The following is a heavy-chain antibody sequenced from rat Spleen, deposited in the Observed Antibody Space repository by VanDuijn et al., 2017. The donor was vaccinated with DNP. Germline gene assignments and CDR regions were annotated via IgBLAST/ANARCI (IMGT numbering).Heavy chain of an antibody. CDR1: GINFNDYW. Sequence: EVKLVESGGGLVQPGRSLKLSCAASGINFNDYWMGWVRQAPVNGLEWIGEINKDSSSINSTPSLKDKFTISRDNVQNTLYLQMSKVGSEDTAIYYCAKGPNYGGWGDYFDYWGQGVMVTVSS. CDR3: AKGPNYGGWGDYFDY. CDR2: INKDSSSI. J-gene: IGHJ2*01. V-gene: IGHV4-2*01. D-gene: IGHD1-11*01.